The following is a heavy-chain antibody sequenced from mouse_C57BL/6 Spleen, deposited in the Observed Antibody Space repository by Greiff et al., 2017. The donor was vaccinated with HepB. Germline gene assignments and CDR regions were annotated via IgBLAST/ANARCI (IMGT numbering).Heavy chain of an antibody. D-gene: IGHD1-1*01. J-gene: IGHJ3*01. V-gene: IGHV5-4*01. Sequence: DVHLVESGGGLVKPGGSLKLSCAASGFTFSSYAMSWVRQTPEKRLEWVATISDGGSYTYYPDNVKGRFTISRDNAKNNLYLQMSHLKSEDTAMYYCARDDGSSPFAYWGQGTLVTVSA. CDR3: ARDDGSSPFAY. CDR2: ISDGGSYT. CDR1: GFTFSSYA.